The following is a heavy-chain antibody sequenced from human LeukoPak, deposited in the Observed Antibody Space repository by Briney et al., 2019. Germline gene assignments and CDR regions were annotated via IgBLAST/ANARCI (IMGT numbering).Heavy chain of an antibody. CDR2: FDHEDSET. D-gene: IGHD2-2*01. CDR3: ATREKYCSSTSCLFPAGFDP. Sequence: ASVTVSCKVSGYTLTELSIHWVRQAPGKGLEGMGGFDHEDSETIYAQKFQGRVTMTEDTSTDTAYMELSSLRSEDTAVYYCATREKYCSSTSCLFPAGFDPWGQGTLVTVSS. J-gene: IGHJ5*02. CDR1: GYTLTELS. V-gene: IGHV1-24*01.